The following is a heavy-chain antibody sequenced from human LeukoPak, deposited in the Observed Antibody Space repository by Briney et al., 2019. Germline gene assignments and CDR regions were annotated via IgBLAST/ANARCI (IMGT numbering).Heavy chain of an antibody. J-gene: IGHJ4*02. CDR1: GFTFSSYS. D-gene: IGHD4/OR15-4a*01. CDR3: ARSQPGAVGAHDY. CDR2: ISSSSSYI. Sequence: GGSLRLSCAASGFTFSSYSMNWVRQAPGKGLEWVSSISSSSSYIYYADSVKGRFTISRDNAKNSLYLQMNSLRAEDTAVYYCARSQPGAVGAHDYWGQGTLVTVSS. V-gene: IGHV3-21*01.